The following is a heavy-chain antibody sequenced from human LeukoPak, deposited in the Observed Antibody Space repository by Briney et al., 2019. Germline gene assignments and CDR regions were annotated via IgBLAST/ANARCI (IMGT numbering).Heavy chain of an antibody. CDR2: IDHGGSP. CDR3: ARENINNWHSSDY. Sequence: SQTLSLTCAVSGGSISSNNWWGWVSHPPGKGLEWICDIDHGGSPNYNPSLKTRGKISVDKSRNHCSLNLSSVTAAASAVYYWARENINNWHSSDYWGQGTLVTVSS. J-gene: IGHJ4*02. V-gene: IGHV4-4*02. D-gene: IGHD1-1*01. CDR1: GGSISSNNW.